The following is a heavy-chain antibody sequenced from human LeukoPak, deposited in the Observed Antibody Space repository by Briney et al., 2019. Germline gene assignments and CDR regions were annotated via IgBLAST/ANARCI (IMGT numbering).Heavy chain of an antibody. CDR3: AKDAGYCSSTSCDTDYSYYYGMDV. CDR1: GVGSSSYA. CDR2: IKQDGGEK. D-gene: IGHD2-2*02. J-gene: IGHJ6*02. V-gene: IGHV3-7*03. Sequence: GGTLSLSCAASGVGSSSYAMGCVRHAPGRGLECVSNIKQDGGEKYYVDSVKGRLTISRDNAHNSLYLQMNSLTDEDTAVYYCAKDAGYCSSTSCDTDYSYYYGMDVWGQGTTVTVSS.